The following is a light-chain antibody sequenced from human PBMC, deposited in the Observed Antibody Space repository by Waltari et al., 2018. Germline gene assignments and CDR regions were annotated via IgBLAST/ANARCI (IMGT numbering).Light chain of an antibody. CDR3: QHYLRLPVA. V-gene: IGKV3-20*01. Sequence: EIVLTQSPDTLSLSPGERATLSCRASQSLNRALAWYQQKPGQAPRLLIYGVSTRATGIPDRFSGSGSGADFSLTITRLEPEDFAVHYCQHYLRLPVAFGQGTKVDIK. J-gene: IGKJ1*01. CDR2: GVS. CDR1: QSLNRA.